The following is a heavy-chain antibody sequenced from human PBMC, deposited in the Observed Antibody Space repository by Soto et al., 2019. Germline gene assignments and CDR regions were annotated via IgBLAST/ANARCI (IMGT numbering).Heavy chain of an antibody. CDR3: ASVVPRKWFES. CDR1: RGAFGDYW. J-gene: IGHJ5*01. V-gene: IGHV3-74*01. CDR2: INRDANDI. Sequence: EVQLVESGGGLVQPGGSLRLSCEASRGAFGDYWMHWVRQAPGKGLVWVSRINRDANDIIYADSVKGRFTASRDNAKNMLFLQMNSLKDDDTVWYDGASVVPRKWFESWGQGTLVTVPS. D-gene: IGHD3-10*02.